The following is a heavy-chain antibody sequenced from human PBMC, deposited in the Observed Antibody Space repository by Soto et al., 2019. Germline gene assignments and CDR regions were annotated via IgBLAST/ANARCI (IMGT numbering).Heavy chain of an antibody. D-gene: IGHD2-15*01. J-gene: IGHJ6*02. CDR1: GFTFDDYA. CDR3: VKAWAVAADYYPYYGMDV. CDR2: ITWNSENI. V-gene: IGHV3-9*01. Sequence: EVQLVESGGGLVQTGRSLRLSCAASGFTFDDYAMHWVRQAPGKGLEWVSGITWNSENICYADTVKGRFTMSRDNAKNSLFLQMNSLRVEDTALYYCVKAWAVAADYYPYYGMDVWGQGTTVTVSS.